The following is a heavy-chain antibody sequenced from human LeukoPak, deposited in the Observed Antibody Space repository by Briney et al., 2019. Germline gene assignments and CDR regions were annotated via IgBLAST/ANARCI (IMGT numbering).Heavy chain of an antibody. D-gene: IGHD4/OR15-4a*01. J-gene: IGHJ3*02. CDR1: GLIFSSYA. Sequence: PGGSLRLSCAASGLIFSSYAMSWVRQAPGKGLEWVSAISGSGGSTCYADSVKGRFTISRDNSKNTLYLQMNSLRAEDTAVYYCAKGGALFDIWGQGTMVTVSS. CDR3: AKGGALFDI. V-gene: IGHV3-23*01. CDR2: ISGSGGST.